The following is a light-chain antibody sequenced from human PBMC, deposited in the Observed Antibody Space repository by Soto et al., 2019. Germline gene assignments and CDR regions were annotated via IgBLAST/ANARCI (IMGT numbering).Light chain of an antibody. CDR3: QQYNNWPPYT. CDR1: QSVSRN. J-gene: IGKJ2*01. V-gene: IGKV3-15*01. Sequence: EIVMTQSPATLSVSPGERATLSCRASQSVSRNIAWYQQKPGQPPRLLIYGASTRATGIPARFSGSGSGTEFTLTISSLQSEDYAVYYCQQYNNWPPYTFGQGTKVDIK. CDR2: GAS.